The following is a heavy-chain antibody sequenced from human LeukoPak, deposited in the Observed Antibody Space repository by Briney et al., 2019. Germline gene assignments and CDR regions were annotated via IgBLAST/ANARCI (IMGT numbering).Heavy chain of an antibody. D-gene: IGHD6-13*01. CDR2: ISAYNGNT. V-gene: IGHV1-18*01. J-gene: IGHJ4*02. CDR1: GYTFTSYG. Sequence: GASVKVSCKASGYTFTSYGISWVRQAPGQGLEWMGWISAYNGNTNYAQKLQGRVAMTTDTSTSTAYMELRSLRSDDTAVYYCARQRIAAAGVYYFDYWGQGTLVTVSS. CDR3: ARQRIAAAGVYYFDY.